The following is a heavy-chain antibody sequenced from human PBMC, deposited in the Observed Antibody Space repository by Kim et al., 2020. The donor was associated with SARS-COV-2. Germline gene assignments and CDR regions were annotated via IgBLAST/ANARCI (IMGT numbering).Heavy chain of an antibody. CDR2: INPNSGGT. CDR3: ARGSSSSWGGCFDP. J-gene: IGHJ5*02. D-gene: IGHD6-13*01. CDR1: GYTFTGYY. Sequence: ASVKVSCKASGYTFTGYYMHWVRQAPGQGLEWMGRINPNSGGTNYAQKFQGRVTMTRDTSISTAYMELSRLRSDDTAVYYCARGSSSSWGGCFDPWGQGTLVTVSS. V-gene: IGHV1-2*06.